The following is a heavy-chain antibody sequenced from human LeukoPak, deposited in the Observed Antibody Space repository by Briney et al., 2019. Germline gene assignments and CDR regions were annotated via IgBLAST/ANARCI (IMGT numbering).Heavy chain of an antibody. V-gene: IGHV5-51*01. Sequence: GGSLRLSCAASGFTFSSYWIGWVRQMPGKGLEWMGIIYPGDSDTRYSPSFQGQVTISADKSISTAYLQWSSLKASDTAMYYCARIAAAGIGYWGQGTLVTVSS. CDR2: IYPGDSDT. J-gene: IGHJ4*02. CDR1: GFTFSSYW. D-gene: IGHD6-13*01. CDR3: ARIAAAGIGY.